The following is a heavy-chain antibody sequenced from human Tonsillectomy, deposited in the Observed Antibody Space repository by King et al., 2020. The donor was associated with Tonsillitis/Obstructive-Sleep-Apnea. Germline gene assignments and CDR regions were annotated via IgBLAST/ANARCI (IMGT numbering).Heavy chain of an antibody. V-gene: IGHV4-39*02. Sequence: QLQESGPGLVKPSETLSLTCTVAGGSISSSTFYWGWIRQPPGKGLEWIGSIYYDGSTYYNPTLKSRITISVDTSKNQFSLKLSSVTAADTAFYYCAREGEYSSTNYFDFWGQGTLVTVSS. J-gene: IGHJ4*02. CDR3: AREGEYSSTNYFDF. CDR1: GGSISSSTFY. CDR2: IYYDGST. D-gene: IGHD6-6*01.